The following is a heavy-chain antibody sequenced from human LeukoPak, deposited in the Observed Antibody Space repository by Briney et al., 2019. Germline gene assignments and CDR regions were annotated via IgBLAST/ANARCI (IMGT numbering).Heavy chain of an antibody. V-gene: IGHV1-18*01. CDR3: ARAFTIFGVVILSSGMDV. D-gene: IGHD3-3*01. J-gene: IGHJ6*02. CDR1: GYTFTSYG. CDR2: ISAYSGNT. Sequence: ASVKVSCKASGYTFTSYGISWVRQAPGQGLEWMGWISAYSGNTNYAQKLQGRVTMTTDTSTSTAYMELRSLRPDDTAVYYCARAFTIFGVVILSSGMDVWGQGTTVTVSS.